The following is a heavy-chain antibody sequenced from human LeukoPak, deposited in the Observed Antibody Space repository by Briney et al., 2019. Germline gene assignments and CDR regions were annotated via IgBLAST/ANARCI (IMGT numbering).Heavy chain of an antibody. CDR1: GGSISSGGYY. CDR2: IYYSGST. V-gene: IGHV4-31*03. J-gene: IGHJ4*02. Sequence: ASETLSLTCTVSGGSISSGGYYWSWIRQHPGKGLEWIGYIYYSGSTYYNPSLKSRVTISVGTSKNQFSLKLSSVTAADTAVYYCARGIILANDYWGQGTLVTVSS. CDR3: ARGIILANDY.